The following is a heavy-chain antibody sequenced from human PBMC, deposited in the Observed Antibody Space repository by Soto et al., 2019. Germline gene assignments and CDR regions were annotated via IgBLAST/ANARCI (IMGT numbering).Heavy chain of an antibody. CDR3: TAVQLNVAVTRWYHATDN. D-gene: IGHD2-15*01. CDR1: GFTFSNAW. CDR2: IKSKTDGGTT. V-gene: IGHV3-15*07. J-gene: IGHJ4*02. Sequence: GGSLRLSCAASGFTFSNAWMNWVRQAPGKGQEWVGRIKSKTDGGTTDYAAPVKGRFTISRDDSTSTSYLQMNSLKTEDTAVYYCTAVQLNVAVTRWYHATDNWGQGALVTVSS.